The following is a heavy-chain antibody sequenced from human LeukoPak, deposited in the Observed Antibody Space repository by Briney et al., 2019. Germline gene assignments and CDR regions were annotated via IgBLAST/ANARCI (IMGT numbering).Heavy chain of an antibody. V-gene: IGHV3-72*01. J-gene: IGHJ3*02. D-gene: IGHD4-23*01. CDR2: IRTRINSSTT. CDR1: GFTFSSYA. CDR3: SRDGGEGGNSAFDI. Sequence: GGSLRLSCAASGFTFSSYAMSWVRQAPGKGLEWVGRIRTRINSSTTEYAASVKGRFTISRDDSKNSMYLHMNSLKTEDTAVYHCSRDGGEGGNSAFDIWGQGTMVTVSS.